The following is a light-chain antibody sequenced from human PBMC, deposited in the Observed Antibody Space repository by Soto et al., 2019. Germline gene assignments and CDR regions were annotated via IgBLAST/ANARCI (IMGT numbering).Light chain of an antibody. CDR1: QNVNNY. V-gene: IGKV3-15*01. J-gene: IGKJ4*01. CDR3: QQYNNWPLT. Sequence: EVVMTQSPDTLSVSPGDGATLSCRASQNVNNYLAWYQQKPGQAPRLVIYDTSTRATDIPVRFTGGGSGTEFTLTISSLKSEDFAVYYCQQYNNWPLTFGGGTKVEIK. CDR2: DTS.